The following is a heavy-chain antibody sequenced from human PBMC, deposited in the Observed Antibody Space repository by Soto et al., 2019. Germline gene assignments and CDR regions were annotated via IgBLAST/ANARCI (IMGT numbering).Heavy chain of an antibody. J-gene: IGHJ4*02. Sequence: GGSLRLPCAASGFTFSSYGMHWVRQAPGKGMELVSLIWNDRSNKYYTYSVKGRFTISRDNSKNTLYLQMNSLRAEDTAVYYCARDSDWYSSSSGFDYWGQGTLVTVSS. D-gene: IGHD6-6*01. CDR2: IWNDRSNK. CDR1: GFTFSSYG. V-gene: IGHV3-33*01. CDR3: ARDSDWYSSSSGFDY.